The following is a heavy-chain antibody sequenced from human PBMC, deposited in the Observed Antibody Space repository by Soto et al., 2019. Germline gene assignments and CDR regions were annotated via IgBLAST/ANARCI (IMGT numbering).Heavy chain of an antibody. CDR3: ARTTAAGTTPWFDP. V-gene: IGHV4-31*11. CDR1: GGSFSGYY. D-gene: IGHD6-13*01. J-gene: IGHJ5*02. CDR2: IYYSGST. Sequence: SETLSLTCAVYGGSFSGYYWSWIRQHPGKGLEWIGYIYYSGSTYYNPSLKSRVTISVDTSKNQFSLKLSSVTAADTAVYYCARTTAAGTTPWFDPWGQGTLVTVSS.